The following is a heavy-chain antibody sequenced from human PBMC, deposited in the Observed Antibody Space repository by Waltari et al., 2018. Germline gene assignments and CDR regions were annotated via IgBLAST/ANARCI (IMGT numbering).Heavy chain of an antibody. V-gene: IGHV3-49*04. J-gene: IGHJ4*02. CDR1: GFTFGDYA. CDR2: IRSKAYGGTT. D-gene: IGHD5-12*01. CDR3: TRPSSDGYKGYYFDY. Sequence: EVQLVESGGGLVQQGRSLRLSCTASGFTFGDYAMSWVRQAPGKGLEWVGFIRSKAYGGTTEYAASVKGRFTISRDDSKSIAYLQMNSLKTEDTAVYYCTRPSSDGYKGYYFDYWGQGTLVTVSS.